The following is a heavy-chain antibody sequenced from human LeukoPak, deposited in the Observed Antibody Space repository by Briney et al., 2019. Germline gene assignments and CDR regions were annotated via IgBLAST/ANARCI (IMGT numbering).Heavy chain of an antibody. CDR2: IKQDGSEK. Sequence: GGSLRLSCAASGFTFSSYLMNWVRQAPGKGLEGVANIKQDGSEKYYVDSVKGRFTISRDNAKNSLNLQMNSLRAEDTAVYYCARGFYLGIRLGEWNDYWGLGTLVTVSS. J-gene: IGHJ4*02. V-gene: IGHV3-7*01. CDR1: GFTFSSYL. CDR3: ARGFYLGIRLGEWNDY. D-gene: IGHD3-16*01.